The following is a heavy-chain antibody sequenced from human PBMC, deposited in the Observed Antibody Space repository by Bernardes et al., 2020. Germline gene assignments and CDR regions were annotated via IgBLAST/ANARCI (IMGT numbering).Heavy chain of an antibody. CDR2: ISGSGGST. Sequence: GGSLRLSCAASGFTFRSYAMSWVRQAPGKGLEWVSAISGSGGSTYYADSVKGRFTISRDNSKNTLYLQMNSLRAEDTAVYYCAKDADYDSSGYYYFDYWVQGTLVTVSS. CDR1: GFTFRSYA. D-gene: IGHD3-22*01. CDR3: AKDADYDSSGYYYFDY. J-gene: IGHJ4*02. V-gene: IGHV3-23*01.